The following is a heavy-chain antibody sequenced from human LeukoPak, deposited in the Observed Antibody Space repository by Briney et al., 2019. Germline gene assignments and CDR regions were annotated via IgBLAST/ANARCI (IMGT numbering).Heavy chain of an antibody. V-gene: IGHV4-31*03. D-gene: IGHD4/OR15-4a*01. Sequence: TQTLSLTCTVSGGSISSGGDYWSWIRQHPGKGLEWIGYICYSGTTYYNPSLRSRITISVDTSKSQFSLNLSSVTAADTAVYYCARAAWRGTNSRDAFDIWGQGTMVAVSS. CDR2: ICYSGTT. CDR3: ARAAWRGTNSRDAFDI. J-gene: IGHJ3*02. CDR1: GGSISSGGDY.